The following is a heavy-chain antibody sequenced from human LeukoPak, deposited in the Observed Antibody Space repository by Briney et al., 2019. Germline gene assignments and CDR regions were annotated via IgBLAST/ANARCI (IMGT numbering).Heavy chain of an antibody. CDR2: ISGSGGST. D-gene: IGHD3-10*01. Sequence: PGGSLRLSCAASGFTFSSYAMSWVRQAPGKGLEWVSAISGSGGSTYYADSVKGRFTISRDNSKNTLYLQMNSLRAEDTAVYYCAHTLHYYGSGSFPFDYWGQGTLVTVSS. V-gene: IGHV3-23*01. J-gene: IGHJ4*02. CDR1: GFTFSSYA. CDR3: AHTLHYYGSGSFPFDY.